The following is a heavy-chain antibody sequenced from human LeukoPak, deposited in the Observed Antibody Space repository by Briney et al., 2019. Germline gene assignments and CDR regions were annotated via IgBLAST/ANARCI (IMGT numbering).Heavy chain of an antibody. D-gene: IGHD2-8*01. Sequence: ASVKVSCKLSGQTLTKLSMHWVRHTPGRGFEWIGSFDPEEGDTIYAQKFQGTVTMTEDTSTDTAYLELSGLTSDDTAMYYCTTVTTGLYLGVRAFDVWGQGTMVIVSS. CDR2: FDPEEGDT. V-gene: IGHV1-24*01. CDR3: TTVTTGLYLGVRAFDV. J-gene: IGHJ3*01. CDR1: GQTLTKLS.